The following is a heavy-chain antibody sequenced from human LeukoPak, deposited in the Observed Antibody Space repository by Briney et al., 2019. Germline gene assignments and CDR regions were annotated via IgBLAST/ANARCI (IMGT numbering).Heavy chain of an antibody. V-gene: IGHV3-74*01. CDR2: INSDGSST. D-gene: IGHD1-7*01. Sequence: GGSLRLSCAASGFTFNSYGMHWVRQAPGKGLVWVSRINSDGSSTIYADSVKGRFTISRDNAKNTLYLQINSLRAEDTAVYYCVRGGTRCFDYWGQGALVTVSS. CDR3: VRGGTRCFDY. J-gene: IGHJ4*02. CDR1: GFTFNSYG.